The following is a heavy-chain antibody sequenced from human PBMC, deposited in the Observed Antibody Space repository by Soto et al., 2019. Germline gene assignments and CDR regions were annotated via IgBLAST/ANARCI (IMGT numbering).Heavy chain of an antibody. Sequence: SETLSLTCTVSGGSISSYYWSWIRQPPVQGLEWIGYIYYGGSTNYNPSHKSRVTISVDTSKNQFSLKLSSVTAADTAVHYCATLPPYIVGATDYYGMDPWGQGTLVTVSS. CDR3: ATLPPYIVGATDYYGMDP. CDR2: IYYGGST. CDR1: GGSISSYY. V-gene: IGHV4-59*08. J-gene: IGHJ5*02. D-gene: IGHD1-26*01.